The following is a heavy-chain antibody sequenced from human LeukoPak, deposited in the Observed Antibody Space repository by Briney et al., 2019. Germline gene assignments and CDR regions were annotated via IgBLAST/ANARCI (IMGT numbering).Heavy chain of an antibody. CDR3: AKHSSGYHQSLDF. Sequence: GGSLRLSCAASGFTFSAYAMSWARQAPGKGLEWVSAISGSGAYTYYADPVKGRFTISRDNSKNTLYLQMNSLRAEDTAVYYCAKHSSGYHQSLDFWGQGTLVTVSS. CDR1: GFTFSAYA. CDR2: ISGSGAYT. V-gene: IGHV3-23*01. J-gene: IGHJ4*02. D-gene: IGHD3-22*01.